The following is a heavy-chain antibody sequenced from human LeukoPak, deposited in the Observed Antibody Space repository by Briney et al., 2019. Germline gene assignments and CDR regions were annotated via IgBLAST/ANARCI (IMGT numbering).Heavy chain of an antibody. CDR3: ARHPKFSGYVDY. CDR1: GFTFSSYSMN. J-gene: IGHJ4*02. Sequence: GSLRLSCAASGFTFSSYSMNWVRQPPGKGLEWIGSIYYSGSTYYNPSLKSRVTISVDMSKNQFSLKLSSVTAADTAVYYCARHPKFSGYVDYWGQGTLVTVSS. CDR2: IYYSGST. D-gene: IGHD3-22*01. V-gene: IGHV4-39*01.